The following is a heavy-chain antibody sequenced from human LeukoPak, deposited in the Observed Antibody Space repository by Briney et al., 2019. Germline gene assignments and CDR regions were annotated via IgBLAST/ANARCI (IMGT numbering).Heavy chain of an antibody. V-gene: IGHV1-69*05. CDR2: IIPIFGTA. Sequence: SVKVSCKASGGTFRNFAISWVRQAPGQGLEWMGGIIPIFGTANYAQKFQGRVTIITGESTSTAYMELSSLISEDTAVYYCARGPLFYGSGVTYFDDWGQGTLVTVSS. J-gene: IGHJ4*02. D-gene: IGHD3-10*01. CDR1: GGTFRNFA. CDR3: ARGPLFYGSGVTYFDD.